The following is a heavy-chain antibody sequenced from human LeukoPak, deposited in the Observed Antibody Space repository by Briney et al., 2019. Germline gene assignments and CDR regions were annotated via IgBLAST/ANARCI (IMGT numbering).Heavy chain of an antibody. J-gene: IGHJ4*02. CDR3: ARGVYIAAAQYGY. CDR1: GGSISSYY. D-gene: IGHD6-13*01. Sequence: SETLSLTCTVSGGSISSYYWSWIRQPPGEGLEWIGYIYYSGTTNYNPSLKSRVTISVDTSKNQFSLKLSSVTAADTAVYYCARGVYIAAAQYGYWGQGTLVTVSS. V-gene: IGHV4-59*01. CDR2: IYYSGTT.